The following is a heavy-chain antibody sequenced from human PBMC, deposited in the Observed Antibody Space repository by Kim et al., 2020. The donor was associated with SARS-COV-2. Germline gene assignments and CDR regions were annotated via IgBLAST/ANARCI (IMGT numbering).Heavy chain of an antibody. J-gene: IGHJ6*03. CDR1: GYTFTSYG. CDR3: ARALLLGYDFWSGYSYMDV. D-gene: IGHD3-3*01. Sequence: ASVKVSCKASGYTFTSYGISWVRQAPGQGLEWMGWISAYNGNTNYAQKLQGRVTMTTDTSTSTAYMELRSLRSDDTAVYYCARALLLGYDFWSGYSYMDVWGKGTTVTVSS. CDR2: ISAYNGNT. V-gene: IGHV1-18*01.